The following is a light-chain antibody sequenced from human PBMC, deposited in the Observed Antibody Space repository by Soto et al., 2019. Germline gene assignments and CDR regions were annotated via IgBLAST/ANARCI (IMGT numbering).Light chain of an antibody. CDR2: DVR. CDR3: CSYAGYYTWV. V-gene: IGLV2-11*01. Sequence: QSALTQPRSVSGSPGQSVTISCTGTSSDVGGYNFVSWYQQHPGKAPKLMIYDVRKRPSGVPDRFSGSKSGNTASLTISGRQAEDEADYYCCSYAGYYTWVFGGGTKLTVL. J-gene: IGLJ3*02. CDR1: SSDVGGYNF.